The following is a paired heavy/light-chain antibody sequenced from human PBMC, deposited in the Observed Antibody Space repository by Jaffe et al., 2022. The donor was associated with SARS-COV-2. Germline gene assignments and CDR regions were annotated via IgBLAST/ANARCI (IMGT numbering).Light chain of an antibody. Sequence: NFMLTQPHSVSESPGKTVTISCTRSSGSIASNYVQWYQQRPGSSPTTVIYEDNQRPSGVPDRFSGSIDSSSNSASLTISGLKTEDEADYYCQSYDSSNPVVFGGGTKLTVL. CDR2: EDN. CDR1: SGSIASNY. CDR3: QSYDSSNPVV. J-gene: IGLJ2*01. V-gene: IGLV6-57*01.
Heavy chain of an antibody. CDR1: GGSISSGDYY. CDR3: ARVPLGYCSSTSCYAFDY. V-gene: IGHV4-30-4*01. D-gene: IGHD2-2*01. J-gene: IGHJ4*02. CDR2: IYYSGST. Sequence: QVQLQESGPGLVKPSQTLSLTCTVSGGSISSGDYYWSWIRQPPGKGLEWIGYIYYSGSTYYNPSLKSRVTISVDTSKNQFSLKLSSVTAADTAVYYCARVPLGYCSSTSCYAFDYWGQGTLVTVSS.